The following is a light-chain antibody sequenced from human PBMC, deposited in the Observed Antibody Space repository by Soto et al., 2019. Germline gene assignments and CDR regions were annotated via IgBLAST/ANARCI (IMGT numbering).Light chain of an antibody. CDR2: GAS. J-gene: IGKJ3*01. CDR1: QSVSSSY. Sequence: EIVLTQSPGTLSLSPGERATLSCRASQSVSSSYLAWYQQKPGQAPRLLIYGASSRATGIPDRFSGSGSGTAFTLTISRLEPEDFALYYCHQYGSSPLTFGPGTKVDIK. CDR3: HQYGSSPLT. V-gene: IGKV3-20*01.